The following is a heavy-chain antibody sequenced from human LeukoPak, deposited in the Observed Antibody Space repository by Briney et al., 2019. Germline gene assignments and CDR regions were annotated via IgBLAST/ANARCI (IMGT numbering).Heavy chain of an antibody. D-gene: IGHD6-6*01. V-gene: IGHV1-69*04. J-gene: IGHJ6*02. Sequence: ASVKVSCKASGGTFSSYAISWVRQAPGQGLEWMGRIIPILGIANYAQKFQGRVTITADKSTSTAYMELSSLRSEDTAVYYCARGLIAARPTLSYYYYGMDVWGQGTTVTVSS. CDR2: IIPILGIA. CDR1: GGTFSSYA. CDR3: ARGLIAARPTLSYYYYGMDV.